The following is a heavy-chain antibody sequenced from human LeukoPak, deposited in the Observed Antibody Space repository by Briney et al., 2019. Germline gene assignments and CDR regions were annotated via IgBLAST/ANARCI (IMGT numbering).Heavy chain of an antibody. CDR1: GFTFNTYS. CDR3: AKGTFDYGEHYFDY. J-gene: IGHJ4*02. Sequence: GGSLRLSCVASGFTFNTYSMSWVRQAPGKGLEWVSAISGSGGSTYYADSVKGRFTISRDNSKNTLYLQMNSLRAEDTAVYYCAKGTFDYGEHYFDYWGQGTLVTASS. D-gene: IGHD4-17*01. V-gene: IGHV3-23*01. CDR2: ISGSGGST.